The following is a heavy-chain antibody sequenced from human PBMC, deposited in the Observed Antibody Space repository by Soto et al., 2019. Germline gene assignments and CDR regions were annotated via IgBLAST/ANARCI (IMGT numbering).Heavy chain of an antibody. CDR3: ARDARYCSGGSSFGIN. Sequence: GGSLRLSCAASGFTFSDYYMSWIRQAPGKGLEWVSYISSSGSTIYYADSVKGRFTISRDNAKNSLYLQMDSLRAEDTAVYYCARDARYCSGGSSFGINWGQGTLVTVSS. V-gene: IGHV3-11*01. CDR1: GFTFSDYY. CDR2: ISSSGSTI. J-gene: IGHJ4*02. D-gene: IGHD2-15*01.